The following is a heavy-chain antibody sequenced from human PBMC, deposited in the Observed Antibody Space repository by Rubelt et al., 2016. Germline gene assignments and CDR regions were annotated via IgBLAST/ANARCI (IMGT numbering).Heavy chain of an antibody. CDR2: INTDGSAT. Sequence: GGGLVQPGGSLRLSCAASGFSFSALWMHWVRQTPGKGLVWVSLINTDGSATTYADSVRGRFTVSRDNAKNAVFLQMNSLRVEDTAVYYCAREGRSRYGMDVWGQGTTVTVSS. J-gene: IGHJ6*02. D-gene: IGHD2-15*01. V-gene: IGHV3-74*01. CDR3: AREGRSRYGMDV. CDR1: GFSFSALW.